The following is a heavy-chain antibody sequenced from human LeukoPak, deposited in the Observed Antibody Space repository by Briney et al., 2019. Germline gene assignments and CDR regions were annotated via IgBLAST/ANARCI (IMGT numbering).Heavy chain of an antibody. V-gene: IGHV3-48*03. CDR1: GFTFSSYE. D-gene: IGHD3-3*01. J-gene: IGHJ4*02. Sequence: GGSVRLSCAASGFTFSSYEMNWVRQAPGKGLEWVSYISCSGSNIYYADSVKGRFTISRDNAKNSLYLQMNSLRAEDTAVYYCARNPDYDFWSGHYTGPDYWGQGTLVTVSS. CDR3: ARNPDYDFWSGHYTGPDY. CDR2: ISCSGSNI.